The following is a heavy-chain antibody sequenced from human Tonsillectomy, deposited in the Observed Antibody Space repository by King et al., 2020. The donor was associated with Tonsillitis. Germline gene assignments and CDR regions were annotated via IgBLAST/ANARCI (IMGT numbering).Heavy chain of an antibody. Sequence: HVQLVQSGGGVVQPGRSLRLSCAASGFTFSGYSMHWVRQDPGKGLQWVAVISDDGTNKYYADFVKGRFTISRDNSNNTLYLQMNSLRAEDTAVYYWARVMIAVAGSLFDYWGQGTLVTVSS. CDR1: GFTFSGYS. CDR2: ISDDGTNK. V-gene: IGHV3-30-3*01. J-gene: IGHJ4*02. CDR3: ARVMIAVAGSLFDY. D-gene: IGHD6-19*01.